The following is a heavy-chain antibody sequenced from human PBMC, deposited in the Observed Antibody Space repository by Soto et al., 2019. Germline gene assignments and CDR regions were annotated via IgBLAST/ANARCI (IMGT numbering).Heavy chain of an antibody. CDR1: GYTFTGYY. V-gene: IGHV1-2*02. CDR2: INPNSGAS. J-gene: IGHJ5*02. CDR3: ARYCSSTSCQFDP. Sequence: GASVMVSCKASGYTFTGYYIHWVRQALGQGLEWVGGINPNSGASNYAQKFQGRVTMTRDTSISTAYMELSSLRSDDTAVYYCARYCSSTSCQFDPWGQGTLVTVSS. D-gene: IGHD2-2*01.